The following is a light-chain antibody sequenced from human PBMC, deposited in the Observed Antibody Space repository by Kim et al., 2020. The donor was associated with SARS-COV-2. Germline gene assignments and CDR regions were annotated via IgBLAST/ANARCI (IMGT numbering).Light chain of an antibody. CDR2: QDT. J-gene: IGLJ2*01. V-gene: IGLV3-1*01. CDR1: KLGDKY. Sequence: SYELTQPPSVSVSPGQTASITCSGDKLGDKYACWYQQKPGQSPVLVIYQDTKRLSGIPERFSGSNSGNTATLTLSGTQAMDEADYYCQAWDSSTAVFGGG. CDR3: QAWDSSTAV.